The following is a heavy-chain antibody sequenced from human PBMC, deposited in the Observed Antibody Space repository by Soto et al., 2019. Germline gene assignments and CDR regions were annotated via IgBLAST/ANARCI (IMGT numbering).Heavy chain of an antibody. Sequence: QVQLVQSGVEVKKPGASVKVSCNASGYTFSSNGISWVRQAPGQGLEWMGWISTYSGNTFYAQKFQGRVTMTTDTPTSTAYIELRSLRSDDTAVVYCARDKDHRFDSWCQGTLVTVSS. V-gene: IGHV1-18*01. CDR2: ISTYSGNT. J-gene: IGHJ4*02. CDR3: ARDKDHRFDS. CDR1: GYTFSSNG.